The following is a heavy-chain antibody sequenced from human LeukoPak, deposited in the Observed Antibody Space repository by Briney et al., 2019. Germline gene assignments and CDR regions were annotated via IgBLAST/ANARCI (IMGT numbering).Heavy chain of an antibody. CDR1: GFTFDDYA. V-gene: IGHV3-9*01. CDR3: AKGWSEQWLVPFGY. J-gene: IGHJ4*02. Sequence: PGGSLRLSCAASGFTFDDYAMHWVRQAPGKGLEWVSGISWNSGSIGYADSVKGRFTISRDNAKNSLYLQMNSLRAEDTALHYCAKGWSEQWLVPFGYWGQGTLVTVSS. CDR2: ISWNSGSI. D-gene: IGHD6-19*01.